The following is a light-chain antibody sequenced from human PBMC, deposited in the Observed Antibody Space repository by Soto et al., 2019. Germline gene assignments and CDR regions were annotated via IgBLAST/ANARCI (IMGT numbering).Light chain of an antibody. J-gene: IGKJ5*01. CDR3: YQRYACPPNT. CDR2: DST. V-gene: IGKV3-11*01. CDR1: PTIHTS. Sequence: SPATVSLPQGERATLSFRASPTIHTSFTLYQQKSGKPPRLVIYDSTLSANGGPDRFGGSRSGTELTLTIISLVHAEDGVHYCYQRYACPPNTFGQGTSLDIK.